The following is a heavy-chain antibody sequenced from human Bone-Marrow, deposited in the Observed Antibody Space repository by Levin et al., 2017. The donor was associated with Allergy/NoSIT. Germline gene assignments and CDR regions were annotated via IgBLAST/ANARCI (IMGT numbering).Heavy chain of an antibody. CDR2: ISSDGSST. J-gene: IGHJ4*02. CDR3: ARGYSDYTTFLDY. Sequence: PGGSLRLSCAASGFSFSNYWMHWVRQAPGKGLVWVSRISSDGSSTSYADSVKGRFTISRDNAKNTLYLQMNSLRAEDTAMFYCARGYSDYTTFLDYWGQGTLVIVSS. V-gene: IGHV3-74*01. CDR1: GFSFSNYW. D-gene: IGHD5-12*01.